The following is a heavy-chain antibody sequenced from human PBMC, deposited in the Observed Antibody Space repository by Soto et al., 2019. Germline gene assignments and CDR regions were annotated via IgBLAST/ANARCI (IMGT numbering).Heavy chain of an antibody. CDR3: TRHAGSSGWSPYGWFES. D-gene: IGHD6-19*01. Sequence: SETLSLTCTVSGGSISSSSYYWGWIRQPPGKGLEWIGSIYYSGTTHYNPSLKSRVTISVDTSKNQFTLKASSVTAADTAMYYCTRHAGSSGWSPYGWFESWGRGTLVTVSS. J-gene: IGHJ5*01. CDR2: IYYSGTT. V-gene: IGHV4-39*01. CDR1: GGSISSSSYY.